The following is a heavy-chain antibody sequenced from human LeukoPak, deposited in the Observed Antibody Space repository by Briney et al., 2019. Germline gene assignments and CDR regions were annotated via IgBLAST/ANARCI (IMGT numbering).Heavy chain of an antibody. CDR3: ARDGSGSYYNPPTH. Sequence: GGSLRLSCAASGFTFSSYAMHWVRQAPGKGLEWVAVISYDGSNKYYADSVKGRFTISRDNSKNTLYLQMNSLRTEDTAVYYCARDGSGSYYNPPTHWGQGTLVTVSS. J-gene: IGHJ4*02. V-gene: IGHV3-30*04. D-gene: IGHD3-10*01. CDR1: GFTFSSYA. CDR2: ISYDGSNK.